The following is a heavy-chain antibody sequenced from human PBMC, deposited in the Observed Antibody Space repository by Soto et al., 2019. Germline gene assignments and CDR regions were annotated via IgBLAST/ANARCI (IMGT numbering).Heavy chain of an antibody. J-gene: IGHJ4*02. CDR2: IYYSGST. D-gene: IGHD3-9*01. CDR1: GGSISSGGYY. V-gene: IGHV4-31*03. Sequence: SETLSLTCTVSGGSISSGGYYWSWIRQHPGKGLEWIGYIYYSGSTYYNPSLKSRVTISVDTSKNQFSLKLSSVTAADTAVYYCASNRGDYDILTGAFDYWGQGTLVTAPQ. CDR3: ASNRGDYDILTGAFDY.